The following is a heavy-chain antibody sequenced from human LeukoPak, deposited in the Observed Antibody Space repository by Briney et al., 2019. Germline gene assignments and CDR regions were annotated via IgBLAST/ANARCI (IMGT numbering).Heavy chain of an antibody. CDR2: IYYSGST. V-gene: IGHV4-59*08. Sequence: SETLSLTCTVSGGSISSYYWSWIRQPPGKGLEWIGYIYYSGSTNYNPSLKSRVTISVDTSKNQFSLKLSSVTAADTAVYYCARTYYDFWSGYFAEDFYFDYWGQGTLVTVSS. J-gene: IGHJ4*02. CDR3: ARTYYDFWSGYFAEDFYFDY. CDR1: GGSISSYY. D-gene: IGHD3-3*01.